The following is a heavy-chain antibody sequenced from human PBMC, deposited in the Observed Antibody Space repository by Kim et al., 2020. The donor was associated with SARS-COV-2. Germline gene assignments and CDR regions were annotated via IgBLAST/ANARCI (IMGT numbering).Heavy chain of an antibody. Sequence: SETLSLTCAVYGGSFSGYYWSWIRQPPGKGLEWIGEINHSGSTNYNPSLNSRVTISVDTSKNQFSLKLSSVTAADTAVYYCARTGQIRQWLVSRPFDYWGQGTLVTVSS. CDR1: GGSFSGYY. V-gene: IGHV4-34*01. CDR3: ARTGQIRQWLVSRPFDY. J-gene: IGHJ4*02. CDR2: INHSGST. D-gene: IGHD6-19*01.